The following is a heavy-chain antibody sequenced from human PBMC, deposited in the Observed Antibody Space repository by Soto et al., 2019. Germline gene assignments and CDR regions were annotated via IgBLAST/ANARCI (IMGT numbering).Heavy chain of an antibody. J-gene: IGHJ6*02. Sequence: ASVKVSCKAAGYTFTSYDINWVRQATGQGLEWMGWMNPNSGNTGYAQKFKGRVTMTRNTSISTAYMELSSLRSEDTAVYYCASYCSSTSCSPLRYYYGMDVWGQGTTVTVSS. CDR1: GYTFTSYD. CDR2: MNPNSGNT. V-gene: IGHV1-8*01. CDR3: ASYCSSTSCSPLRYYYGMDV. D-gene: IGHD2-2*01.